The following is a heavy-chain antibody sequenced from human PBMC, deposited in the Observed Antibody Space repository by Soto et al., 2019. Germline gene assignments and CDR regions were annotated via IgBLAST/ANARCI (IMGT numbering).Heavy chain of an antibody. V-gene: IGHV3-13*04. CDR2: IGTAGDT. CDR1: GFTFSSYD. CDR3: ARESEILNAIDY. D-gene: IGHD2-2*01. J-gene: IGHJ4*02. Sequence: EVQLVESGGGLVQPGGSLRLSCAASGFTFSSYDMHWVRQATGKGLEWVSAIGTAGDTYYPGSVKGRFTISRENAKNSLYLQMNSLRAGDTAVYYCARESEILNAIDYWGQGTLVTVSS.